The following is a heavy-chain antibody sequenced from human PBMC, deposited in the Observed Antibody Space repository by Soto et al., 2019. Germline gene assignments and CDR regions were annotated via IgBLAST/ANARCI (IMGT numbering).Heavy chain of an antibody. D-gene: IGHD2-15*01. CDR3: ARRPHCSGGICYYGLDN. CDR1: GYTFTNSD. J-gene: IGHJ4*02. Sequence: ASVRVSCKASGYTFTNSDINWVRQAPGQGLEWMGWMNPDSGHAAYAQKFQGRVTLTTSTSTSTVYMEMRSLGSEDTAVYYCARRPHCSGGICYYGLDNWGQGTLVTVSS. CDR2: MNPDSGHA. V-gene: IGHV1-8*01.